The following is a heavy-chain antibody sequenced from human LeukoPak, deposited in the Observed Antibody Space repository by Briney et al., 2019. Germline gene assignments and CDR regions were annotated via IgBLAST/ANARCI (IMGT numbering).Heavy chain of an antibody. D-gene: IGHD6-19*01. V-gene: IGHV4-34*01. CDR2: INHSGST. Sequence: SETLSLTCAVYGGSFSGYYWSWIRQPPGKGLEWIGEINHSGSTNYNPSLKSRVTISVDTSKNQFSLKLSSVTAADTAVYYCARGPYSSGWGQGTLVTVSS. J-gene: IGHJ4*02. CDR3: ARGPYSSG. CDR1: GGSFSGYY.